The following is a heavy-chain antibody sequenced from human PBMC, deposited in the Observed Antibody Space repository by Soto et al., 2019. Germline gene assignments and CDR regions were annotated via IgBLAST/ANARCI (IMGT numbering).Heavy chain of an antibody. CDR3: ARDWETSATGLIDS. V-gene: IGHV3-30-3*01. CDR2: TSYDGSNK. J-gene: IGHJ4*02. CDR1: GFTFSSYA. D-gene: IGHD3-9*01. Sequence: GGSLRLSCVASGFTFSSYALHWVRQAPGKGLEWVAVTSYDGSNKYYADSVEGRFTISRDNSKNTLYLQTSSLTTEDTAMYYCARDWETSATGLIDSWGQGTLVTVSS.